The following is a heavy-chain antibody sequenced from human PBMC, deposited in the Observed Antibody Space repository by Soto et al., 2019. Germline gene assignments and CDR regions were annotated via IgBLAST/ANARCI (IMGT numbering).Heavy chain of an antibody. CDR3: ARGLRLRTRDYGMDV. CDR2: MNPNSGNT. J-gene: IGHJ6*02. CDR1: GYTFTSYD. D-gene: IGHD2-21*02. V-gene: IGHV1-8*01. Sequence: GASVKVSCKASGYTFTSYDINWVRQATGQGLEWMGWMNPNSGNTGYAQKFQGRVTMTRNTSISKAYMELSSLRSEDTAVYYCARGLRLRTRDYGMDVWGQGTTVTVSS.